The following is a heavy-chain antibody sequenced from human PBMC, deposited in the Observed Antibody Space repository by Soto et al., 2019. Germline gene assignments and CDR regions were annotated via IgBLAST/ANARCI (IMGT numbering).Heavy chain of an antibody. CDR1: GGSISSGGYY. CDR2: LSYSGST. J-gene: IGHJ5*02. Sequence: QVQLQESGPGLVKPSQTLSLTCTVSGGSISSGGYYWSWIRQHPGKGLEWIGYLSYSGSTYYNPALKRRVTISVDTSKNQFSLKLSSVTAADTAVYYCARTVGFANWFDPWGQGTLVTVSS. V-gene: IGHV4-31*03. CDR3: ARTVGFANWFDP. D-gene: IGHD1-26*01.